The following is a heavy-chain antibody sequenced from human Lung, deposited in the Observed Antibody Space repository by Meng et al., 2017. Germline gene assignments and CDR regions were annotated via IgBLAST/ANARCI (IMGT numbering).Heavy chain of an antibody. V-gene: IGHV3-74*01. J-gene: IGHJ1*01. Sequence: QLVGPGGGLVPPGGSLGLSCAASGFTFTDHWMHWVRQGPGKGLVWVSRINRDGTKPTYADSVKGRFTISRDNAKNTPYLQMNNLRAEDTAFYYCTNDRLNHWGQGALVTVSS. CDR3: TNDRLNH. D-gene: IGHD1-1*01. CDR1: GFTFTDHW. CDR2: INRDGTKP.